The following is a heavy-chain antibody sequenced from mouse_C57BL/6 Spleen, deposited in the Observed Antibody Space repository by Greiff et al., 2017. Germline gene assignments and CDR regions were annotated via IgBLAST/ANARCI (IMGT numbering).Heavy chain of an antibody. CDR1: GYTFTDHT. J-gene: IGHJ4*01. CDR3: ARENPYYSNYDDAMDY. D-gene: IGHD2-5*01. CDR2: IYPRDGST. Sequence: QVQLQQSDAELVKPGASVKISCKASGYTFTDHTIHWMKQRPEQGLEWIGYIYPRDGSTKYNEKFKGKATLTADKSSSTAYMQLNSLTSEDSAVYFCARENPYYSNYDDAMDYWGQGTSVTVSS. V-gene: IGHV1-78*01.